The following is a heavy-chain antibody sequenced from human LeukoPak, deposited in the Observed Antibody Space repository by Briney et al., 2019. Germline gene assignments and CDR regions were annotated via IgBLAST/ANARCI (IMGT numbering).Heavy chain of an antibody. V-gene: IGHV3-23*01. J-gene: IGHJ3*02. CDR3: VKGGYDVLTGFYLAFDI. D-gene: IGHD3-9*01. CDR2: LSGSGGSI. CDR1: GFTFSSYA. Sequence: GGSLRLSCAASGFTFSSYAMSWVGQPPGKGLEWMSGLSGSGGSIYYADSVKGRFTISRDNSKNTLYLQMNSLRAEDTAVYHCVKGGYDVLTGFYLAFDIWGQGTMVTVSS.